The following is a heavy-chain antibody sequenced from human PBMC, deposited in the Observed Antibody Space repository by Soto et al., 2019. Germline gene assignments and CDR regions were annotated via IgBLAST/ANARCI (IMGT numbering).Heavy chain of an antibody. J-gene: IGHJ4*02. CDR3: ATYSDGQGFDN. CDR2: MNSRNT. Sequence: QVQLLQSGAEAKRPGASVKVSCKASGYTFTNYDFNWVRQATGQGLEWMGPMNSRNTGFAQKFQGRITLTWDTATNTVYIELNRLTSEDTAVYSWATYSDGQGFDNWGQGTLITVS. V-gene: IGHV1-8*01. CDR1: GYTFTNYD. D-gene: IGHD4-17*01.